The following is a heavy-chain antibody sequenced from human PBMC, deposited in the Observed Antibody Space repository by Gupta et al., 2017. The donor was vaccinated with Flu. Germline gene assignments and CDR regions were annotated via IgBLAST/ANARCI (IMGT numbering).Heavy chain of an antibody. V-gene: IGHV4-39*01. J-gene: IGHJ4*02. CDR3: ARSGDYFDF. CDR2: VYYVGST. Sequence: QLQLQESGPGLVKPSETLSLTCTVSGDSIISSNYYWSWVRQPPGKGLEYIGSVYYVGSTYYNIFLESRVTVSIDTSKNQFSLKMTSLTAADTALYYCARSGDYFDFWGQGALVTVSS. D-gene: IGHD4-17*01. CDR1: GDSIISSNYY.